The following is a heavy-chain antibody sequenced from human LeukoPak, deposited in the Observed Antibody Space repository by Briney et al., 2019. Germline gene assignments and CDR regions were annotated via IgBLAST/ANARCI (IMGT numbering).Heavy chain of an antibody. CDR1: GFTFSSYG. Sequence: PGRSLRLSCAASGFTFSSYGMHWVRQAPGKGLEWVAVIWYDGSNKYYADSVKGRFTISRDNSKNTLYLQMNSLRAEDTAVYYCARSYYDFWSGYYTSYYYYGMDVWGQGTTVTVSS. CDR2: IWYDGSNK. D-gene: IGHD3-3*01. J-gene: IGHJ6*02. V-gene: IGHV3-33*01. CDR3: ARSYYDFWSGYYTSYYYYGMDV.